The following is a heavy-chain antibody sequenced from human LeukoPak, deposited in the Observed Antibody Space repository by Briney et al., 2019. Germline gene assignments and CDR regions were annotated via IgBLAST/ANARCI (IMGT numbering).Heavy chain of an antibody. D-gene: IGHD5-18*01. CDR2: ITYDGSNK. CDR3: ARDAHVDTGGYDAFDI. Sequence: GGSLRLSCAASGYTFSSYAMHWVRQAPGKGLEWVAVITYDGSNKYYADSVKGRFTISRDNSKNTLYLQMNSLRAEDTAVYYCARDAHVDTGGYDAFDIWGQGRMVTVSS. CDR1: GYTFSSYA. J-gene: IGHJ3*02. V-gene: IGHV3-30-3*01.